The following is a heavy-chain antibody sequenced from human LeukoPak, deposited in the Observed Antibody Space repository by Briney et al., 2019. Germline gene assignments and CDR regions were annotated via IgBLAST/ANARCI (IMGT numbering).Heavy chain of an antibody. Sequence: SETLSLTCAVYGGSFSGYYWSWIRQPPGKGLEWMGEINHRGSTNYNPSLKGRVTISVDTSKNQFSLKLSFVTAADSSVYYCANGLRLGELSLPYFDYWGQGTLVTVSS. CDR1: GGSFSGYY. J-gene: IGHJ4*02. D-gene: IGHD3-16*02. CDR2: INHRGST. V-gene: IGHV4-34*01. CDR3: ANGLRLGELSLPYFDY.